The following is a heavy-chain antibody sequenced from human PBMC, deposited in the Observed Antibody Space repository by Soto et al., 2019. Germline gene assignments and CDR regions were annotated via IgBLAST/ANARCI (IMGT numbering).Heavy chain of an antibody. J-gene: IGHJ4*02. D-gene: IGHD3-10*01. CDR2: IYSGGST. V-gene: IGHV3-53*04. CDR1: GFTVSSNY. Sequence: GGSLRLSCAASGFTVSSNYMSWVRQAPGKGLEWVSVIYSGGSTYYADSVKGRFTISRHNSKNTLYLQMNSLRAEDTAVYYCARALRGPMVRGVAGYDYWGQGTLVTVSS. CDR3: ARALRGPMVRGVAGYDY.